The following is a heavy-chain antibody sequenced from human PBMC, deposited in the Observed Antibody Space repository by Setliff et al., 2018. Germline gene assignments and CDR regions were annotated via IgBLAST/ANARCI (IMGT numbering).Heavy chain of an antibody. J-gene: IGHJ3*02. CDR3: ARGRRITMIVVPPGVFDI. Sequence: SETLSLTCAVYGGSFSGYYWSWIRQPPGKGPEWIGEIDQSGITNYNPSLKSRATISIDTSKNQFSLRLSSVTATDTAVYYCARGRRITMIVVPPGVFDIWGQGTVVTVSS. CDR2: IDQSGIT. D-gene: IGHD3-22*01. V-gene: IGHV4-34*01. CDR1: GGSFSGYY.